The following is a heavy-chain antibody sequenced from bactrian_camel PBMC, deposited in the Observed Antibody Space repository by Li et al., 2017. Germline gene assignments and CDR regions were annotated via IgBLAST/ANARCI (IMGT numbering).Heavy chain of an antibody. Sequence: VQLVESGGGSVQAGGSLTLSCEASGPTYKGHCMCWFRQTPGKQREGVASIDSDGNRNYATSVNGRFTISTDSAKNLFLQMDNLKPEDTAVYYCAADPSLYIRRGDACYTTIAYYVFYDGQGTQVTVS. D-gene: IGHD1*01. CDR1: GPTYKGHC. V-gene: IGHV3S53*01. CDR2: IDSDGNR. J-gene: IGHJ4*01.